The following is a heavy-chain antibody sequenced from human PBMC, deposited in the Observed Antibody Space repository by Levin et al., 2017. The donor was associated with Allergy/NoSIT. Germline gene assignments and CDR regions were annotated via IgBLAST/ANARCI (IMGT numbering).Heavy chain of an antibody. V-gene: IGHV4-4*02. J-gene: IGHJ6*03. D-gene: IGHD3-3*01. CDR1: GGSISSSNW. CDR2: IYHSGST. Sequence: PSETLSLTCAVSGGSISSSNWWSWVRQPPGKGLEWIGEIYHSGSTNYNPSLKSRVTISVDKSKNQFSLKLSSVTAADTAVYYCARTTFGLWSGYNNRYYYYYMDGWGKGTTVTVSS. CDR3: ARTTFGLWSGYNNRYYYYYMDG.